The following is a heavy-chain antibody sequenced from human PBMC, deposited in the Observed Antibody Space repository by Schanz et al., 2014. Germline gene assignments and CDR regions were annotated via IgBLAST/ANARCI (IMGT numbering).Heavy chain of an antibody. CDR1: GFTFFGIYA. CDR2: ISGSGAST. V-gene: IGHV3-23*04. D-gene: IGHD3-10*01. Sequence: DVQLVDSGGGLVQPGGSLRLSCVASGFTFFGIYAMSWVRQASGKGLEWVSAISGSGASTYYADSVKGRFTISRDNSKNTLYLQMNSLRAEDTAVYYCAKDQGSYGSGSYSYFDYWGQGTLATVSS. CDR3: AKDQGSYGSGSYSYFDY. J-gene: IGHJ4*02.